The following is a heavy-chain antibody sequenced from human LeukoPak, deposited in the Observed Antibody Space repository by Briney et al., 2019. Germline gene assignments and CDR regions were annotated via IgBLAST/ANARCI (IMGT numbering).Heavy chain of an antibody. D-gene: IGHD3/OR15-3a*01. J-gene: IGHJ4*02. CDR3: AGKDYYFDY. CDR1: GFTFSSYD. CDR2: ISYDGSNK. Sequence: GGSLRLSCAASGFTFSSYDMHWVRQAPGKGLEWVAVISYDGSNKYYADSVKGRFTISRDNSKNTLYLQMNSLRAEDTAVYYCAGKDYYFDYWGQGTLVTVSS. V-gene: IGHV3-30*03.